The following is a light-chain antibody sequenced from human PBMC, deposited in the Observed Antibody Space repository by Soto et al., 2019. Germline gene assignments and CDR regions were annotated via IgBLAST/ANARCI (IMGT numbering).Light chain of an antibody. CDR3: QQRSNWPRFT. CDR2: DAS. Sequence: EIVLTQSPAPLSLSPGERATLSCRASQSVSSYLAWYQQKPGQAPRLLIYDASNRATGIPARFSGSGSGTDFTLTISSLEPEDVAVYYCQQRSNWPRFTFGPGTKVDIK. V-gene: IGKV3-11*01. CDR1: QSVSSY. J-gene: IGKJ3*01.